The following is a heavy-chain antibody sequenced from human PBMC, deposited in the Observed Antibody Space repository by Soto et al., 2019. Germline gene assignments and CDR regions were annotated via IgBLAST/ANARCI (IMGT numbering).Heavy chain of an antibody. CDR2: ISAYNGNT. Sequence: QVQLVQSGAEVKKPGASVKVSCKASGYTFTSYGISWVRQAPGQGLEWMGWISAYNGNTNYAQKLQGRVTMTTDTSTSKAYMGLRSLSSDDMALYYGASAAPPEDFWGQGTLVTVSS. CDR1: GYTFTSYG. J-gene: IGHJ4*02. CDR3: ASAAPPEDF. D-gene: IGHD2-15*01. V-gene: IGHV1-18*03.